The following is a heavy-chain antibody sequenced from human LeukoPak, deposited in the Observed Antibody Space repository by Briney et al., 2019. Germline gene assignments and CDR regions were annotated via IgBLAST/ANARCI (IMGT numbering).Heavy chain of an antibody. CDR2: IYHSGST. J-gene: IGHJ4*02. CDR1: GYSFSSGYY. Sequence: SETLSLTCTVSGYSFSSGYYWGWIRQPPGKGLEWIGSIYHSGSTYYNPSLKSRVTISVDTSKNQFSLKLSSVTAADTAVYYCARDPDLSFDYWGQGTLVTVSS. V-gene: IGHV4-38-2*02. CDR3: ARDPDLSFDY.